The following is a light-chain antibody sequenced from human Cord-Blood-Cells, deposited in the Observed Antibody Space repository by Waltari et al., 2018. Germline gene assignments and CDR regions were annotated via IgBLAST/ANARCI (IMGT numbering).Light chain of an antibody. J-gene: IGKJ1*01. Sequence: AIRMTQSQSSFSASTGAIVTITCRASQGISSYLAWYQQEPGKAPKLLIYAASTLQSGVPAGCSCSGSGTGFTLTISGLPSEDFATYYCQQSYSTPGTFGQGTKVEIK. CDR3: QQSYSTPGT. V-gene: IGKV1-8*01. CDR2: AAS. CDR1: QGISSY.